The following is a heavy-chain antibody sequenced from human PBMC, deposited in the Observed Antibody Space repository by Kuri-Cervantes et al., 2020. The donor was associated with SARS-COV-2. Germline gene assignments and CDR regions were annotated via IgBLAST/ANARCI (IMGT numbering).Heavy chain of an antibody. Sequence: SETLSLTCTVSGVSSRSHYWSWMWQPAMIGRINTSGSSNYNPSLKSRVTMSVDTSKNQFSLKLSSVTAADTAVYYCARTQLGMNMDVWGKGTTVTVSS. D-gene: IGHD7-27*01. CDR3: ARTQLGMNMDV. CDR1: GVSSRSHY. V-gene: IGHV4-4*07. J-gene: IGHJ6*03. CDR2: INTSGSS.